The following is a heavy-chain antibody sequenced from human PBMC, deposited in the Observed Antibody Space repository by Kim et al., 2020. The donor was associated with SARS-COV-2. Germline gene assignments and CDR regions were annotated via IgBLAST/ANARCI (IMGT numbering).Heavy chain of an antibody. V-gene: IGHV4-39*01. CDR1: GGSISSSSYY. Sequence: SETLSLTCTVSGGSISSSSYYWGWIRQPPGKGLEWIGSIYYSGSTYYNPSLKSRVTISVDTSKNQFSLKLSSVTAADTAVYYCARQNYYDSSGYLFWIMAAFDIWGQGTMVTVSS. CDR2: IYYSGST. D-gene: IGHD3-22*01. CDR3: ARQNYYDSSGYLFWIMAAFDI. J-gene: IGHJ3*02.